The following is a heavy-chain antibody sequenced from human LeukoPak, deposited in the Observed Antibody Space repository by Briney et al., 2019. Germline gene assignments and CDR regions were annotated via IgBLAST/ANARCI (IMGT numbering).Heavy chain of an antibody. Sequence: GGSLRLSRAASGFTFSDYWMHWVRQAPGKGLVWVSRINTDGTSTKYADSVKGRFTISRDNARNTVYLQMNSLRGEDTAVYYCARARYSYTGIVDYWGQGTLVTVSS. J-gene: IGHJ4*02. CDR2: INTDGTST. D-gene: IGHD5-18*01. CDR3: ARARYSYTGIVDY. CDR1: GFTFSDYW. V-gene: IGHV3-74*01.